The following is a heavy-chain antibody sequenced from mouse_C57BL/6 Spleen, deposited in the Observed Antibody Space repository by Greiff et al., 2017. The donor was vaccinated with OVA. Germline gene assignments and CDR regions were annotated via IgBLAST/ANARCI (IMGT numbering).Heavy chain of an antibody. V-gene: IGHV1-26*01. J-gene: IGHJ4*01. CDR3: ARRLLQDYYAMDY. D-gene: IGHD2-3*01. CDR1: GYTFTDYY. Sequence: EVQLQQSGPELVKPGASVKISCKASGYTFTDYYMNWVKQSHGKSLEWIGDSNPNNGGTSYNQKFKGKATLTVDKSSSTAYMELRSLTSEDSAVYYCARRLLQDYYAMDYWGQGTSVTVSS. CDR2: SNPNNGGT.